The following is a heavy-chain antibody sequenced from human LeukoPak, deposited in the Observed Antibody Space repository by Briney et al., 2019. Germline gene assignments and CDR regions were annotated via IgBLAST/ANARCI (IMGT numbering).Heavy chain of an antibody. CDR1: GFTFSSYA. D-gene: IGHD3-22*01. Sequence: PGGSLRLSCAASGFTFSSYAMRWVRQAPGKGLEWVAVISYDGSNKYYADSVKGRFTISRDNSKNTLYLQMNSLRAEDTAVYYCARDDSSGYYSASYYFDYWGQGTLVTVSS. J-gene: IGHJ4*02. V-gene: IGHV3-30-3*01. CDR2: ISYDGSNK. CDR3: ARDDSSGYYSASYYFDY.